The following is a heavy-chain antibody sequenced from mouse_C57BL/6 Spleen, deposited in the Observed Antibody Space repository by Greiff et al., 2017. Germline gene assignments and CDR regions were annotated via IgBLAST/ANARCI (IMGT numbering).Heavy chain of an antibody. CDR2: IDPENGDT. D-gene: IGHD1-1*01. Sequence: VQLQQSGAELVRPGASVKLSCTASGFNIKDDYMHWVKQRPEQGLEWIGWIDPENGDTEYASKFQGKATITADTSSNTAYLQLSSLTSEDTAVYYCTIYYYGSSWYFDVWGTGTTVTVSS. V-gene: IGHV14-4*01. J-gene: IGHJ1*03. CDR1: GFNIKDDY. CDR3: TIYYYGSSWYFDV.